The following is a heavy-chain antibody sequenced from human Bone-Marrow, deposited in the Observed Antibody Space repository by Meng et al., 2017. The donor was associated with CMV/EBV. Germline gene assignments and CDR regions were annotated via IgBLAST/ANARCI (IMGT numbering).Heavy chain of an antibody. CDR3: AAITPEGGGAATDY. CDR2: INPNSGGT. D-gene: IGHD3-16*01. CDR1: GYTFTGYY. Sequence: ASVKVSCKASGYTFTGYYMHWVRQAPGQGLEWMGWINPNSGGTNYAQKFQGRVTMTRDTSISTAYMELSRLRSDDTAVYYCAAITPEGGGAATDYWGQGTLVTVSS. V-gene: IGHV1-2*02. J-gene: IGHJ4*02.